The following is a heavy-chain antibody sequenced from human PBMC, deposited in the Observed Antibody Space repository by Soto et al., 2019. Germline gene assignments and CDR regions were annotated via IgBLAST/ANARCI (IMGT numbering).Heavy chain of an antibody. J-gene: IGHJ2*01. D-gene: IGHD5-12*01. V-gene: IGHV1-69*01. CDR1: GGSFSKKA. CDR3: ARGASSGFEYWDFEL. CDR2: INTKFGAT. Sequence: QVQLVQSGAELKKPGSSVKVSCEASGGSFSKKAISWLRQAPGQGLEWMGGINTKFGATNYAPKFQGRITITADESTNTVYMTLSTLTFEDTAVYYCARGASSGFEYWDFELWGRGTLVSVSS.